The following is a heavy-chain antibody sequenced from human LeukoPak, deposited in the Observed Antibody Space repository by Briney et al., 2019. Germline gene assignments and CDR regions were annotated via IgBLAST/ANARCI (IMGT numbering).Heavy chain of an antibody. CDR1: GGSFSGYY. D-gene: IGHD2/OR15-2a*01. CDR3: ARHLSMQPPGDAFDI. J-gene: IGHJ3*02. V-gene: IGHV4-34*01. Sequence: SETLSLTCAVYGGSFSGYYWSWIRQPPGKGLEWIGEINHSGSTNYNPSLKSRVTISVDTSKNQFSLKLSSVTAADTAVYYCARHLSMQPPGDAFDIWGQGTMVTVSS. CDR2: INHSGST.